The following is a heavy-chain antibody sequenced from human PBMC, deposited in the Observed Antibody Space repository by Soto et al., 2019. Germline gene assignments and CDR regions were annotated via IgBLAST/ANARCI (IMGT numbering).Heavy chain of an antibody. CDR1: GFTFSSYP. D-gene: IGHD3-3*01. CDR3: AKVNTIFGMEYYYYGMDV. CDR2: ISGSVGST. Sequence: EELLLESGGGLVQPGGSLRLTCAASGFTFSSYPMSWVRQAAGKGLEWVSTISGSVGSTYYADSVKGRFAISRDNSKNTLSLQMNCLRAEDTAVYYCAKVNTIFGMEYYYYGMDVWGQGTTVTVSS. J-gene: IGHJ6*02. V-gene: IGHV3-23*01.